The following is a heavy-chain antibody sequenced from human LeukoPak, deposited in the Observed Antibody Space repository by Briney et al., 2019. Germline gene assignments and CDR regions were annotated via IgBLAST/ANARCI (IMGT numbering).Heavy chain of an antibody. D-gene: IGHD6-13*01. CDR1: GGTFSIYA. CDR2: IIPIFGTA. CDR3: ARALAAAGTFYGLYYFDY. J-gene: IGHJ4*02. V-gene: IGHV1-69*06. Sequence: SVTVSCKASGGTFSIYAISWVRQAPGQGLEWMGGIIPIFGTANYAQKFQGRVTITADKSTSTAYMELSSLRSEDTAVYYCARALAAAGTFYGLYYFDYWGQGTLVTVSS.